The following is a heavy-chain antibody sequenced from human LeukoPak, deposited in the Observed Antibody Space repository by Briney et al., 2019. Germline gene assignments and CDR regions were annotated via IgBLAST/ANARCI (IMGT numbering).Heavy chain of an antibody. V-gene: IGHV3-23*01. D-gene: IGHD4-17*01. CDR2: IIASGGST. J-gene: IGHJ4*02. Sequence: GGSLRLSCAASGFTFSSYAMSWVRQGPGKGLEWVSGIIASGGSTYYADSVKGRFTISRDNSKNTLYLQMNSLRAEDTAVYYRAKVTTVTTEDYWGQGTLVTVSS. CDR1: GFTFSSYA. CDR3: AKVTTVTTEDY.